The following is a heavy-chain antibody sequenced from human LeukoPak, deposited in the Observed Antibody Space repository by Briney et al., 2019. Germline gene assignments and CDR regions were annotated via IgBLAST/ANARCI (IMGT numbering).Heavy chain of an antibody. CDR2: IYYSGST. Sequence: PSETLSLTCTVSGGSISSGDYYWSWIRQPPGKGLEWIGYIYYSGSTYYNPSLKRRVTISVDTSKNQFSLKLSSVTAADTAVYYCARGPHQTEETSGGLDYWGQGTLVTVSS. V-gene: IGHV4-30-4*01. CDR1: GGSISSGDYY. J-gene: IGHJ4*02. D-gene: IGHD3-10*01. CDR3: ARGPHQTEETSGGLDY.